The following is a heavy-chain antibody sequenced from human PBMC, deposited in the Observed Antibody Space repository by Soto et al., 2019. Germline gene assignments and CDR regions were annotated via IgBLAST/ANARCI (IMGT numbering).Heavy chain of an antibody. Sequence: QVQLVQSGAEVKKPGSSVKVSCKASGGTFSSYAISWVRQAPGQGLEWMGGIIPMFGTTNYAQKFQGRVTITADESTSTAYMELGSLRSEDTAMYYCARVVTVVKSFHYWYFDLWGRGTLVTVSS. CDR2: IIPMFGTT. V-gene: IGHV1-69*12. CDR3: ARVVTVVKSFHYWYFDL. J-gene: IGHJ2*01. D-gene: IGHD2-15*01. CDR1: GGTFSSYA.